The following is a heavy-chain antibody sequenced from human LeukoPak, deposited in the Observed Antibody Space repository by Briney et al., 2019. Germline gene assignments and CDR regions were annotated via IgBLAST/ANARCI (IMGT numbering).Heavy chain of an antibody. J-gene: IGHJ4*02. CDR2: MKQDGSEK. CDR3: AIVGGVSLGY. CDR1: GFTFGSYW. V-gene: IGHV3-7*01. Sequence: GGSLRLSCTASGFTFGSYWMSWVRQAPGKGLEWVANMKQDGSEKYYVDSVKGRFTISRDNGKNSLYLQMSSLRVEDTAVYYCAIVGGVSLGYWGQGTLVTVSS. D-gene: IGHD3-16*01.